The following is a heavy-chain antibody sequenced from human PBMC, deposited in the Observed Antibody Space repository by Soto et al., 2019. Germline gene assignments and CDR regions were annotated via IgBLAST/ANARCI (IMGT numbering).Heavy chain of an antibody. CDR2: INPSGGST. V-gene: IGHV1-46*03. D-gene: IGHD6-19*01. J-gene: IGHJ4*02. Sequence: QVQLVQSGAEVKKPGASVKVSCKASGYTFTSYYMHWVRQAPGQGLEWMGIINPSGGSTSYARKFRGRVTLTRDTSTRTVYMELGSLRSEDTAVYYCARNRFGGGAVAGKHGYFDYWGQGTLVTVSS. CDR3: ARNRFGGGAVAGKHGYFDY. CDR1: GYTFTSYY.